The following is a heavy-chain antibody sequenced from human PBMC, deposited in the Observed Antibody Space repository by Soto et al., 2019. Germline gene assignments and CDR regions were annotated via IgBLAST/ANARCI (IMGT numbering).Heavy chain of an antibody. J-gene: IGHJ6*01. Sequence: QVQLVESGGGVVQPGRYLRISCAASGVTFSSYGMHWVRQAPGKGLEWVAVISYDGTNKYYADSVKGRFTISRDNSKNTLYLQMNSLRAEDTAVYYCAKDLLRPGRAYGMDVW. V-gene: IGHV3-30*18. CDR1: GVTFSSYG. CDR2: ISYDGTNK. CDR3: AKDLLRPGRAYGMDV.